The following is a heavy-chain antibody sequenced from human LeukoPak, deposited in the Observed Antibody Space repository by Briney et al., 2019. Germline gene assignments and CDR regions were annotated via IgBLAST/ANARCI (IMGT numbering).Heavy chain of an antibody. CDR1: GFTFSRYE. Sequence: GGSLRLSCAASGFTFSRYEMNWVRQAPGKGLEWVSRINSDGSSTSYADSVKGRFTISRDNAKNTLYLQMNSLRAEDTAVYYCARRWNYYMDVWGKGTTVTVSS. V-gene: IGHV3-74*01. CDR3: ARRWNYYMDV. J-gene: IGHJ6*03. D-gene: IGHD4-23*01. CDR2: INSDGSST.